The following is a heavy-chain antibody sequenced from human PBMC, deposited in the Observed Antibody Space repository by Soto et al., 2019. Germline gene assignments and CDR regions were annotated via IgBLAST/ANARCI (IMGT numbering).Heavy chain of an antibody. Sequence: GASVKVSCKASGYTFTSYDINWLRQATGQGLEWMGWMNPNSGNTGYAQKFQGRVTMTRNTSISTAYMELSSLRSEDTAVYYCARTPSCVVGAPRINWFDPWGQGTLVTVSS. CDR2: MNPNSGNT. V-gene: IGHV1-8*01. J-gene: IGHJ5*02. D-gene: IGHD2-15*01. CDR1: GYTFTSYD. CDR3: ARTPSCVVGAPRINWFDP.